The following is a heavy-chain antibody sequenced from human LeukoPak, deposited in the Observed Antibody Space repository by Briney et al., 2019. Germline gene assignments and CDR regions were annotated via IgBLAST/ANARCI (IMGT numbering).Heavy chain of an antibody. CDR2: IIPIFGTA. D-gene: IGHD6-13*01. V-gene: IGHV1-69*05. CDR3: ARDLLGLGLAAAGTENWFDP. CDR1: GGTFSSYA. Sequence: SVKVSCKASGGTFSSYAISWVRQAPGQGLEWMGRIIPIFGTANYAQKFQGRVTITTDESTSTAYMELSSPRSEDTAVYYCARDLLGLGLAAAGTENWFDPWGQGTLVTVSS. J-gene: IGHJ5*02.